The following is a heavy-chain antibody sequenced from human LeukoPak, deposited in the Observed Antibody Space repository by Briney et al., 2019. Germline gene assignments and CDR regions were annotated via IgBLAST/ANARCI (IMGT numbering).Heavy chain of an antibody. CDR3: ARVRYYSGYGLSGNYFDY. CDR1: TYSFTSYW. J-gene: IGHJ4*02. Sequence: GESLKISCKGSTYSFTSYWIGWVRQMPGKGLEWMGIIYPGDSNTRYSPSFQGQVTISADKSISTAYLQWSSLKASDTAMYYCARVRYYSGYGLSGNYFDYWGQGTLVTVSS. D-gene: IGHD5-12*01. V-gene: IGHV5-51*01. CDR2: IYPGDSNT.